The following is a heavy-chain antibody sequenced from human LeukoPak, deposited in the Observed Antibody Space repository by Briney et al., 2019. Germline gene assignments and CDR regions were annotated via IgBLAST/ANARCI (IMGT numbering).Heavy chain of an antibody. J-gene: IGHJ6*02. CDR1: GGTFSSYA. Sequence: SVKVSCKASGGTFSSYAISWVRQAPGQGLEWMGGIIPIFGTANYAQKFQGRVTITADESTSTAYMELSGLRSEDTAVYYCARFIRNGMDVWGQGTTVTVSS. V-gene: IGHV1-69*13. CDR2: IIPIFGTA. CDR3: ARFIRNGMDV.